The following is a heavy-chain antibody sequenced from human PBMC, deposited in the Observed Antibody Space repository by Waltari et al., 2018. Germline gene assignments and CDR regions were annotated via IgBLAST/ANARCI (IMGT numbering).Heavy chain of an antibody. CDR2: INPSSGDT. V-gene: IGHV1-2*06. CDR1: GYTFTGYY. D-gene: IGHD3-10*01. J-gene: IGHJ2*01. Sequence: QVQLVQSGAEMEKPGASMKVSCKASGYTFTGYYMHWVRQAPGQGLEWMGRINPSSGDTDYAQKFQGRVTMTRDTSISTAYLELSSLRSDDTAVYYCARPVWGDGLDLWGRGTLVTVSS. CDR3: ARPVWGDGLDL.